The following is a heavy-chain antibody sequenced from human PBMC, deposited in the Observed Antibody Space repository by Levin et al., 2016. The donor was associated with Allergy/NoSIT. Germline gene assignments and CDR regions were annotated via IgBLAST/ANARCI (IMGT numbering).Heavy chain of an antibody. Sequence: WVRQAPGQGLEWMGIINPSGGSTTYAQRFQGRVTMTRDTSTSIAYMELSSLRSEDTAVYYCTRDQWLVTLSRTYYYGMDVWGQGTTVTVSS. CDR3: TRDQWLVTLSRTYYYGMDV. J-gene: IGHJ6*02. V-gene: IGHV1-46*03. CDR2: INPSGGST. D-gene: IGHD6-19*01.